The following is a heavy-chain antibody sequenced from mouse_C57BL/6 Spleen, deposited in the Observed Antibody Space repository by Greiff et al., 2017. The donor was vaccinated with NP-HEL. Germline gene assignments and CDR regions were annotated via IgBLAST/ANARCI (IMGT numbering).Heavy chain of an antibody. CDR2: ISSGSSTI. CDR3: ARGHDVYYDSAWFAY. Sequence: EVQRVESGGGLVKPGGSLKLSCAASGFTFSDYGMHWVRQAPEKGLEWVAYISSGSSTIYYADKVKGRFTIARDNAKNTLFLQMTSLRSEDTAMYYCARGHDVYYDSAWFAYWGQGTLVTVSA. CDR1: GFTFSDYG. J-gene: IGHJ3*01. D-gene: IGHD2-3*01. V-gene: IGHV5-17*01.